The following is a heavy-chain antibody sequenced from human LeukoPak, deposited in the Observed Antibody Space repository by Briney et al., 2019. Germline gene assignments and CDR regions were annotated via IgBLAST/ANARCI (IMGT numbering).Heavy chain of an antibody. CDR1: GFTFSSYG. CDR2: ISYDGTNK. CDR3: ARYRVDYYDSSGYCFDY. J-gene: IGHJ4*02. V-gene: IGHV3-30*03. Sequence: GGSLRLSCAASGFTFSSYGMHWVRQAPGKGLEWVAFISYDGTNKYYADSVRGRFTISRDNSKNTLFLQMNSLRVEDTAVYYCARYRVDYYDSSGYCFDYWGQGTLVTVSS. D-gene: IGHD3-22*01.